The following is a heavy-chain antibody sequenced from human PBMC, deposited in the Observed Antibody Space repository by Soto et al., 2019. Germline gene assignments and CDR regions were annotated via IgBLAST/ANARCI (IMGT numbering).Heavy chain of an antibody. CDR3: ARVYYDYVWGSYRPYYFDY. D-gene: IGHD3-16*02. CDR1: GCSISSGDYY. Sequence: SETLSLTCTVSGCSISSGDYYWSWIRQPPGKGLEWIGYIYHSGSTYYNPSLKSRVTISVDTSKNQFSLKLSSVTAADTAVYYCARVYYDYVWGSYRPYYFDYWGQGTLVTVSS. CDR2: IYHSGST. V-gene: IGHV4-30-4*01. J-gene: IGHJ4*02.